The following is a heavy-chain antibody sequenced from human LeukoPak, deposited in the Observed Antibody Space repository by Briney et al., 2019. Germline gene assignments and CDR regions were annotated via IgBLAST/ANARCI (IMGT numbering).Heavy chain of an antibody. D-gene: IGHD4-11*01. V-gene: IGHV4-4*02. J-gene: IGHJ3*02. Sequence: PSETLSLTCAVSGGSISSSNWWSWVRQPPGKGLEWIGEIYHSGSTNYNPSLKSRVTISVDTSKNQFSLKLSSVTAADTAVYYCARVRIAGSPLAGNYKAFDIWGQGTMVTVSS. CDR2: IYHSGST. CDR3: ARVRIAGSPLAGNYKAFDI. CDR1: GGSISSSNW.